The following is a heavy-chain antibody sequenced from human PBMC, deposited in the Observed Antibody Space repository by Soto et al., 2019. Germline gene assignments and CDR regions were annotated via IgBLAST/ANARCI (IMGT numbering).Heavy chain of an antibody. CDR3: AKDLYSSGLFYYFDY. CDR2: ISGSGGST. CDR1: GFTFSSYA. D-gene: IGHD3-22*01. Sequence: GSLRLSCAASGFTFSSYAMSWVRQAPGKGLEWVSAISGSGGSTYYADSVKGRFTISRDNSKNTLYLQMNSLRAEDAAVYYCAKDLYSSGLFYYFDYWGQGTLVTVSS. J-gene: IGHJ4*02. V-gene: IGHV3-23*01.